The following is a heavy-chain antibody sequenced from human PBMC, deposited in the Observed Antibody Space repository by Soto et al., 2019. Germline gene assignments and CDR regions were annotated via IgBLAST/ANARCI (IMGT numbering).Heavy chain of an antibody. J-gene: IGHJ6*02. D-gene: IGHD2-2*01. V-gene: IGHV1-69*13. Sequence: ASVKVSCKASGGTFRTYAISWVRQAPGQGLEGMGGILPICHSPRPAQKCQGRVTITADESTSRAYLELTSLTSDDTDVYYCVFGDCPRSSCSYSFYGLDVWGQGTPVPVSS. CDR2: ILPICHSP. CDR1: GGTFRTYA. CDR3: VFGDCPRSSCSYSFYGLDV.